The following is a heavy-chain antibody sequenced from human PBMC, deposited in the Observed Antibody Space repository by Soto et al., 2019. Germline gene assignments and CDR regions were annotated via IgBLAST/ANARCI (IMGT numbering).Heavy chain of an antibody. CDR3: ARLPTKEWSHYGMDV. CDR1: GFTFSSYS. J-gene: IGHJ6*02. D-gene: IGHD2-8*01. V-gene: IGHV3-48*01. Sequence: GGSLRLSCAASGFTFSSYSMNWVRQAPGKGLEWVSYISSSSSTIYYADSVKGRFTISRDNAKNSLYLQMNSLRGEDTAVYYCARLPTKEWSHYGMDVWGQGTTVTVSS. CDR2: ISSSSSTI.